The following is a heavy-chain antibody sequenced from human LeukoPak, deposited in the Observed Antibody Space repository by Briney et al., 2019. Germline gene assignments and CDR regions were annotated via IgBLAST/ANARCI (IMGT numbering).Heavy chain of an antibody. CDR3: ARDLGSGYSEYYNWFDP. Sequence: SETLSLTCTVSGGSISSYYWSWIRQPAGKGLEWIGRIYSSGSTNYNPSLQGRVTMSVDTSKNQFSLKLSSVTAADTAVYYCARDLGSGYSEYYNWFDPWGQGTLVTVSS. J-gene: IGHJ5*02. CDR1: GGSISSYY. CDR2: IYSSGST. D-gene: IGHD3-3*01. V-gene: IGHV4-4*07.